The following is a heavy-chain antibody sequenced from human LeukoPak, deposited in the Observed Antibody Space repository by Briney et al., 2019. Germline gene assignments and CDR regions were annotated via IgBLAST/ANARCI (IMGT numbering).Heavy chain of an antibody. D-gene: IGHD2-15*01. V-gene: IGHV3-30*04. J-gene: IGHJ4*02. CDR2: ISYDGSTQ. Sequence: GGSLRLSCAASGFTFSSHAMHWVRQAPGKGLEWVAVISYDGSTQYSADSVKGRFTISRDSSKNTLFLQMNRLRPEDAAVYYCAKAPVTTCRGAFCYPFDYWGLGTLVTVSS. CDR3: AKAPVTTCRGAFCYPFDY. CDR1: GFTFSSHA.